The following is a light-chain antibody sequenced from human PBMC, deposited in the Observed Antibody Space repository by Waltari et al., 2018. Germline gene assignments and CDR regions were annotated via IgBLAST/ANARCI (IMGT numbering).Light chain of an antibody. V-gene: IGKV3-11*01. Sequence: EILLTQSPGTLSLSPGDRATLSCRTSQTVNTYLSCYQQKPGRPPRLLIYDSSNRATGIPARFSGSGSGTDFPLTISSLEPEDFAVYYCQQRTSWPLTFGGGTKVEI. CDR3: QQRTSWPLT. CDR2: DSS. J-gene: IGKJ4*01. CDR1: QTVNTY.